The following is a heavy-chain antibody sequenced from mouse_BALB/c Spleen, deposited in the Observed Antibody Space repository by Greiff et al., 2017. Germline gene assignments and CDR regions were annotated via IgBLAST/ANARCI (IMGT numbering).Heavy chain of an antibody. CDR2: ISSGGGST. CDR3: ARHPYYRYDDWYFGV. D-gene: IGHD2-14*01. CDR1: GFAFSSYD. Sequence: DVQLVESGGGLVKPGGSLKLSCAASGFAFSSYDMSWVRQTPEKRLEWVAYISSGGGSTYYPDTVKGRFTISRDNAKNTLYLQMSSLKSEDTAMYYWARHPYYRYDDWYFGVWGAGTTVTVSS. J-gene: IGHJ1*01. V-gene: IGHV5-12-1*01.